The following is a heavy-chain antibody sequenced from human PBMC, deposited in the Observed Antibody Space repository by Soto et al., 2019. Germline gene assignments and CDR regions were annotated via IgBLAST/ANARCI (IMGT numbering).Heavy chain of an antibody. J-gene: IGHJ4*02. CDR1: GGSFNSGSYY. CDR3: ARDYDYFDQ. V-gene: IGHV4-61*01. CDR2: VYYTGRT. D-gene: IGHD3-16*01. Sequence: QVLLQESGPRLLRPSETLSLTCTVSGGSFNSGSYYWSWVRQPPGKGLEWIGYVYYTGRTSYSPSLKSRVTISADTSKNQFSLILTSVTAADTAVYYCARDYDYFDQWGQGSLVTVSS.